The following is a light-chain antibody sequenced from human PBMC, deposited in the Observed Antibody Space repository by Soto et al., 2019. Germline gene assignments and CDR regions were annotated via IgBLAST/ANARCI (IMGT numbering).Light chain of an antibody. CDR3: SSYTSSVNYV. V-gene: IGLV2-14*01. CDR2: EVT. J-gene: IGLJ1*01. Sequence: QSALTQPASVSGSPGQSITISCTGTSSDVGGYNYVSWYQQHPGKAPKLMIYEVTNRPSGVSNRFSGPKSGNTASLTISGLQAEDEADYYCSSYTSSVNYVFGTGTKLTVL. CDR1: SSDVGGYNY.